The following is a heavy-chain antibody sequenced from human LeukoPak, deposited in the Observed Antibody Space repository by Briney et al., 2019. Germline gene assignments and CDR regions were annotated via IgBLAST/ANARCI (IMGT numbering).Heavy chain of an antibody. CDR3: AKGTTRIAAAGIPFDY. Sequence: PGGSLRLSCAASGFTFSSYAMSWVRQAPGKGLEWVSAISGSGGSTYYADSVKGRFTISRDNSKNTLYLQMNSLRAEDTAVYYCAKGTTRIAAAGIPFDYWGQGTLVTVSS. CDR2: ISGSGGST. J-gene: IGHJ4*02. CDR1: GFTFSSYA. D-gene: IGHD6-13*01. V-gene: IGHV3-23*01.